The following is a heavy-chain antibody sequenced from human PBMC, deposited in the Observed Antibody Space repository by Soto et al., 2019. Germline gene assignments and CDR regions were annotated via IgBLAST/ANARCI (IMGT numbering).Heavy chain of an antibody. CDR1: GYSFTSYW. D-gene: IGHD3-22*01. CDR3: ARHSGYPYYYYGMDV. J-gene: IGHJ6*02. CDR2: IYPGDSDT. Sequence: PGDSLKISCKRSGYSFTSYWIGWVRQMPGKGLEWMGIIYPGDSDTRYSPSFQGQVTISSDKSISTAYMQWSSLKASDTAMYYCARHSGYPYYYYGMDVWGQGTTVTV. V-gene: IGHV5-51*01.